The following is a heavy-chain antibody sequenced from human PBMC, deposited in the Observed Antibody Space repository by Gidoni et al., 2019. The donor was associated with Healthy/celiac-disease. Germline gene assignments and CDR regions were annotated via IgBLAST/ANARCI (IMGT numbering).Heavy chain of an antibody. J-gene: IGHJ6*03. V-gene: IGHV4-39*01. CDR2: IYYSGST. D-gene: IGHD3-22*01. CDR1: GGSISSSSYN. CDR3: ARASVITPHYYYYLDV. Sequence: QLQLQESCPGLVKPSETLSLTCTVYGGSISSSSYNWGLIRQPPGKGLEWIVSIYYSGSTYYNQSLMSRVTISVDTSKNLFSLKLSSVTAAVTAVYYCARASVITPHYYYYLDVWGKGTTVTVSS.